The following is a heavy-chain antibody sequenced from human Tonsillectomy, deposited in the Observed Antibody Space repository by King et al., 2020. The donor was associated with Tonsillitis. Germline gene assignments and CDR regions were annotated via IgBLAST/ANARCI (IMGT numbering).Heavy chain of an antibody. V-gene: IGHV1-2*02. CDR1: GYTFSGHY. CDR3: TGAQVRYISSSGYGMDV. J-gene: IGHJ6*02. CDR2: INPNTGGT. Sequence: VQLVESGAEVKQPGASVKVSCKASGYTFSGHYMHWVRQAPGQGLEWMGCINPNTGGTNYGQKFQGRVTMTRDTSISTAYMGLSRLRSDDTALYYCTGAQVRYISSSGYGMDVWGQGTTVTVSS. D-gene: IGHD6-6*01.